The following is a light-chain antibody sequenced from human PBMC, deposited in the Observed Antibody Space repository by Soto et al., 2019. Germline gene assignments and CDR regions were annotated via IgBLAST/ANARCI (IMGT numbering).Light chain of an antibody. Sequence: EIVMTQSPATLSVSPGDRVTLYCWASQYINSNVAWYQQKRGQAPRILIYGASTRYTGIPARFSGSGSGTEFTLTISSLQSEDFAVYYCQQYNNWPRTFGQGTRVEIK. CDR2: GAS. J-gene: IGKJ1*01. CDR1: QYINSN. V-gene: IGKV3-15*01. CDR3: QQYNNWPRT.